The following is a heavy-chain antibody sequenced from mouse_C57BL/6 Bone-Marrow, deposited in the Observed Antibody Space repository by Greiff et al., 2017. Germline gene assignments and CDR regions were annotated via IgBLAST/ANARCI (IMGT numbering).Heavy chain of an antibody. CDR3: ARSRDYGGMDD. D-gene: IGHD2-4*01. J-gene: IGHJ4*01. Sequence: QVQLQQPGAELVRPGTSVKLSCKASGYTFTSYWMHWVKQRPGQGLEWIGVIDPSDSYTNYNQKFKGKATLTVDTSSSTAYMQLSSLTSEDAAVYYCARSRDYGGMDDWGQGTSVTVSS. V-gene: IGHV1-59*01. CDR2: IDPSDSYT. CDR1: GYTFTSYW.